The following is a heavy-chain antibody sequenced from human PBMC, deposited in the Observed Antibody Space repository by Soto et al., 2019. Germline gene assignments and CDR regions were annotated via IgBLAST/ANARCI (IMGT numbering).Heavy chain of an antibody. D-gene: IGHD3-22*01. CDR2: ISHGGYSI. V-gene: IGHV3-21*01. CDR1: VVTFSNYH. J-gene: IGHJ4*02. Sequence: PGGALKVSXAASVVTFSNYHMNWVRQSPGKGLEWVSSISHGGYSIYYADSVKGRFTISRDNAKNSLYLQMNSLRAEDTAVYYCARGTAYYYDSSGNYHYYFDYWGPGTLVTVSS. CDR3: ARGTAYYYDSSGNYHYYFDY.